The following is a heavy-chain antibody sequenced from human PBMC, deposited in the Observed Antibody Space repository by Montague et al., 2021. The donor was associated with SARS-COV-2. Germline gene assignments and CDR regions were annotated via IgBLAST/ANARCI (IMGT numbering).Heavy chain of an antibody. V-gene: IGHV4-59*01. J-gene: IGHJ3*02. Sequence: PSLKSRVTISLYTSDNQFSLKLSSVTAADTAVYYCARTWRFGQSYGLDIWGQGKMVTVS. D-gene: IGHD3-16*01. CDR3: ARTWRFGQSYGLDI.